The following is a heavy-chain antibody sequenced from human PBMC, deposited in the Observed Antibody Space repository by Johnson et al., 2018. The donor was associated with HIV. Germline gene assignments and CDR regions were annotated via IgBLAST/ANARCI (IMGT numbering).Heavy chain of an antibody. V-gene: IGHV3-20*04. D-gene: IGHD1-1*01. CDR3: VRGREGVDNSGGSFDV. CDR2: INWNGGST. J-gene: IGHJ3*01. Sequence: VQLVESGGGVVRPWGSLRLSCAASGFTFDDYGMSWVRQAPGKGLEWVSGINWNGGSTGYADSVKGRFPISRDNSKNTLFLQINSLRPEDTAVFYCVRGREGVDNSGGSFDVWGQGTMVIVSS. CDR1: GFTFDDYG.